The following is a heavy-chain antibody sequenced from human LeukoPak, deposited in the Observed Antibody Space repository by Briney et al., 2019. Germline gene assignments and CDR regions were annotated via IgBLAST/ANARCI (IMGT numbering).Heavy chain of an antibody. CDR3: ARDREGSRDAFDI. CDR2: IREDGHEK. V-gene: IGHV3-7*01. J-gene: IGHJ3*02. CDR1: GFTFSRYW. Sequence: PGGSLRLSRAASGFTFSRYWMSWVRQAPGKGLEMVANIREDGHEKFYGDSVKGRFTVSRDNAKNSLYLQMNSLTVEDTAVYYCARDREGSRDAFDIWGQGTMVTVSS. D-gene: IGHD1-26*01.